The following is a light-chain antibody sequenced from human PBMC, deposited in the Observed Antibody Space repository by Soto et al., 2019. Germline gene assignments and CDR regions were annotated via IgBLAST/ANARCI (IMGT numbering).Light chain of an antibody. CDR3: QQSYITPRT. J-gene: IGKJ1*01. CDR2: DAS. V-gene: IGKV1-39*01. Sequence: DIQVTQSPSSLSASVGDRVTITCRASQSIGNFLNWYQHRLGKAPKLLIYDASNLQSGVPSRFSGRGSGTDFALTISSLQPEDFATYYCQQSYITPRTFGQGTKVDI. CDR1: QSIGNF.